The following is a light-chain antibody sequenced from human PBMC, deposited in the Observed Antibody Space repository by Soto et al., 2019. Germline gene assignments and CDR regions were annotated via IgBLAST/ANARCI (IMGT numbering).Light chain of an antibody. CDR1: SSDVGAYDY. Sequence: QSVLTQPPSASGSPGQSVTISCTGTSSDVGAYDYVSWYQHHPGKAPKLMIYEVSMRPSGVPDRFSGSKSGNTASLTVSGLQAEDEADYYCTSYAGRNNLGVFGGGTKLTVL. CDR2: EVS. V-gene: IGLV2-8*01. J-gene: IGLJ2*01. CDR3: TSYAGRNNLGV.